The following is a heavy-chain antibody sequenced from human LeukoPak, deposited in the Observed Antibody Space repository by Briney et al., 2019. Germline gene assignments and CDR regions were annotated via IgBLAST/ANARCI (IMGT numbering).Heavy chain of an antibody. Sequence: SATLSLTCTVSGGSISGYYWNWIRQPPGKGLEWIGFIYNAGNTNYNPSLKGRVTISADPTKNQVSLNLSSVTAADTAVYYCARPGGRDHGGNSVAFDIWGQGTMVTVSS. D-gene: IGHD4-23*01. V-gene: IGHV4-59*08. CDR1: GGSISGYY. CDR2: IYNAGNT. J-gene: IGHJ3*02. CDR3: ARPGGRDHGGNSVAFDI.